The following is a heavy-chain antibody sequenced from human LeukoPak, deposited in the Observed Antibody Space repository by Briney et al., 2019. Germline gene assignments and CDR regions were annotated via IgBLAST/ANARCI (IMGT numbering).Heavy chain of an antibody. V-gene: IGHV4-39*07. CDR3: ARSSGWDYYYYYMDV. J-gene: IGHJ6*03. CDR2: INYSGST. Sequence: SGTLSLTGTVSGGSISSSCYYWGWIRQPPGKGLEWIGSINYSGSTYYNPSLKSRVTISVDTSKNQFSLKLSSVTAADTAVYYCARSSGWDYYYYYMDVWGKGTTVTISS. D-gene: IGHD6-19*01. CDR1: GGSISSSCYY.